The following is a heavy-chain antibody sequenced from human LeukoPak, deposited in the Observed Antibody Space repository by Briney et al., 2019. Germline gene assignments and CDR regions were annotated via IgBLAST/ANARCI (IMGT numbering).Heavy chain of an antibody. D-gene: IGHD5-18*01. V-gene: IGHV1-46*01. CDR3: ARGGYSYPTYVY. Sequence: ASVKVSCKASGYTFTSYGISWVRQAPGQGLEWMGIINPSGGSTSYAQKFQGRVTMTRDTSTSTVYMELSSLRSEDTAVYYCARGGYSYPTYVYWGQGTLVTVSS. J-gene: IGHJ4*02. CDR2: INPSGGST. CDR1: GYTFTSYG.